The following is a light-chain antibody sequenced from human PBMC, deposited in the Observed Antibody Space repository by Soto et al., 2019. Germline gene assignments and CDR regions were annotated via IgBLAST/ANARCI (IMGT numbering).Light chain of an antibody. CDR2: EVS. J-gene: IGLJ1*01. CDR3: CSYAGSYTYV. Sequence: QSVLTQPPSASGSPGQSVTISCTGTSSDVGGYNYVSWYQQHPGKAPKLMIYEVSKWPSGVPDRFSGSKSGNTASLTVSGLQAEDEADYYCCSYAGSYTYVFGTGTKLTVL. V-gene: IGLV2-8*01. CDR1: SSDVGGYNY.